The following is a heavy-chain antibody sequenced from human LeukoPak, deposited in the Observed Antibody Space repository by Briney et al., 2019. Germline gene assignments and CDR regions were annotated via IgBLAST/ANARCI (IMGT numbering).Heavy chain of an antibody. D-gene: IGHD2-2*02. CDR3: ARAKVVPAAIRSYYFDC. CDR1: GFTFSSYW. Sequence: GGSLRLSCAASGFTFSSYWMSWVRQAPGKGLEWVANIKQDGSEKYYVDSVKGRFTISRDNAKNSLYLQMNSLRAEDTAVYYCARAKVVPAAIRSYYFDCWGQGTLVTVSS. J-gene: IGHJ4*02. CDR2: IKQDGSEK. V-gene: IGHV3-7*01.